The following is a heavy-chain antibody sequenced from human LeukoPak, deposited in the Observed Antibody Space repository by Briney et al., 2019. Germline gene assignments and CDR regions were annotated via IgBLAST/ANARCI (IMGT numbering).Heavy chain of an antibody. CDR1: GGSFSGYY. D-gene: IGHD6-13*01. CDR3: ARVGHSSSWTYYYYYYYMDV. V-gene: IGHV4-34*01. CDR2: INHSGST. J-gene: IGHJ6*03. Sequence: SETLSLTCAVYGGSFSGYYWSWIRQPPGKGLEWIGEINHSGSTNYNPSLKSRVTISVDTSKNQFSLKLSSVTAADTAVYYCARVGHSSSWTYYYYYYYMDVWGKGTTVTVSS.